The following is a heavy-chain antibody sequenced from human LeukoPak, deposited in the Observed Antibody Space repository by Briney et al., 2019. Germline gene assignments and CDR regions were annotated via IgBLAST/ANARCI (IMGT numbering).Heavy chain of an antibody. CDR2: IYYSGST. J-gene: IGHJ4*02. CDR3: ASTVTTISPFDY. V-gene: IGHV4-59*01. D-gene: IGHD4-17*01. CDR1: GGSISSYY. Sequence: KSSETLSLTCTVSGGSISSYYWSWIRQPPGKGLEWIGYIYYSGSTNYNPSLKSRVTISVDTSKNQFSLKLSSVTAADTAVYYCASTVTTISPFDYWGQGTLVAVSS.